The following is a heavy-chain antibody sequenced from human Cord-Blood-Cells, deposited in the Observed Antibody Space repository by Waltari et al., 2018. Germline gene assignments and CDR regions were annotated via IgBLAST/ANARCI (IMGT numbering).Heavy chain of an antibody. V-gene: IGHV1-2*02. CDR1: GYTFTCYY. D-gene: IGHD6-6*01. CDR2: INPNSGGT. J-gene: IGHJ5*02. Sequence: QVHLVQTGAEVKKPGASVEDSCRASGYTFTCYYKHWVRQTPGQGLEWMGWINPNSGGTNYAQKFQGRVTMTRDTSISTAYMELSRLRSDDTAVYYCARVDYSSSSRWFDPWGQGTLVTVSS. CDR3: ARVDYSSSSRWFDP.